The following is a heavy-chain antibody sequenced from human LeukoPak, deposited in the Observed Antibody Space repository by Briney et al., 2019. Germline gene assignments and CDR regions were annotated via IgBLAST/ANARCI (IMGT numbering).Heavy chain of an antibody. CDR1: GYPFSDFY. Sequence: ASVRVSCKASGYPFSDFYVHWVRQAPGQGPEWMAWINPQSGATNYAQKFQGRVTMTRDMSIRTVYMELTSLRSDDTALYYCARGGNDSNLYFPYWGQGALVTVSS. CDR3: ARGGNDSNLYFPY. CDR2: INPQSGAT. J-gene: IGHJ4*02. V-gene: IGHV1-2*02. D-gene: IGHD3-22*01.